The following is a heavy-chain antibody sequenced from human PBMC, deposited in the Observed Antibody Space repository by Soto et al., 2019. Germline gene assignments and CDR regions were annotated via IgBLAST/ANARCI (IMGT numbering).Heavy chain of an antibody. Sequence: SETLSLTCTVSGGSISSGDYYWSWIRQPPGKGLEWIGYIYYSGSTYYNPSLKSRVTISVDTSKNQFSLKLSSVTAADTAVYYCAREAGQQLAPGGWLDPWGQGTLVTVSS. CDR2: IYYSGST. CDR1: GGSISSGDYY. V-gene: IGHV4-30-4*01. CDR3: AREAGQQLAPGGWLDP. J-gene: IGHJ5*02. D-gene: IGHD6-13*01.